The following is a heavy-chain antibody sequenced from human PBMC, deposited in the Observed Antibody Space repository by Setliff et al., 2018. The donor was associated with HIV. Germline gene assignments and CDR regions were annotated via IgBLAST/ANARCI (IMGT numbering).Heavy chain of an antibody. CDR1: GGSISSYF. CDR3: ASGREAVAGALHFDY. Sequence: SETLSLTCTVSGGSISSYFWSWIRQPPGKGLEWIGYNYTNGSTNYNPSLKSRVTISVDTSKNQFSLKLNSVTAADTAVYYCASGREAVAGALHFDYWGQGPLVTVSS. CDR2: NYTNGST. D-gene: IGHD6-19*01. V-gene: IGHV4-4*08. J-gene: IGHJ4*02.